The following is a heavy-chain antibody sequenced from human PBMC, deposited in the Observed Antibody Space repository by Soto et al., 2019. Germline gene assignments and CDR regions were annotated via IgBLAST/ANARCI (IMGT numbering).Heavy chain of an antibody. CDR2: IYYSGST. CDR1: GGSISSYY. D-gene: IGHD2-2*01. CDR3: ARGVVPAAMFDP. J-gene: IGHJ5*02. Sequence: SETLSLTCTVSGGSISSYYWSWIRQPPGKGLEWIGYIYYSGSTNYNPSLKSRVTISVDTSKNQFSLKLSSVTAADTAVCYCARGVVPAAMFDPWGQGTLVTVSS. V-gene: IGHV4-59*01.